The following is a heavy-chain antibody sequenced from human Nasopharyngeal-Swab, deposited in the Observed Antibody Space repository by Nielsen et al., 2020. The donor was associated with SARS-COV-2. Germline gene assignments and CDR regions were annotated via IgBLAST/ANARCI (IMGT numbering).Heavy chain of an antibody. D-gene: IGHD4-17*01. V-gene: IGHV3-21*01. Sequence: GGSLRLSCAASEFTFSSYSMNWVRQAPGKGLEWVSSISSSSSYIYYADSVKGRFTISRDNAKNSLYLQMNSLRAEDTAVYYCARVGIYGDYDLYFDYWGQGTLVTVSS. CDR2: ISSSSSYI. CDR1: EFTFSSYS. J-gene: IGHJ4*02. CDR3: ARVGIYGDYDLYFDY.